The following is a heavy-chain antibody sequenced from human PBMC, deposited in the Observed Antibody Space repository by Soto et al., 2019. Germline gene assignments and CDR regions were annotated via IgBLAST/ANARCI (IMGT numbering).Heavy chain of an antibody. Sequence: GESLKISCKGSGYSFTSYWIGWVRQMPGKGLEWMGIIYPGDSDTRYSPSFQGQVTISADKSTSTAYLQWSSLKASDTAMYYCARSSYGNYYYYGMDVWGQGTTVTVSS. CDR1: GYSFTSYW. D-gene: IGHD5-18*01. CDR3: ARSSYGNYYYYGMDV. CDR2: IYPGDSDT. J-gene: IGHJ6*02. V-gene: IGHV5-51*01.